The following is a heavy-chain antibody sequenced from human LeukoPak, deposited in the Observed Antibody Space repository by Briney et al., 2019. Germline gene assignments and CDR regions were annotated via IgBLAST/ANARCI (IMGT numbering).Heavy chain of an antibody. V-gene: IGHV3-43*01. Sequence: PGGSLRLSCAASGFTFDVYTMHWVRQAPGKGLERVSLISWDDGSTYYADPAKGRFTISRDNSKNSLYLQMNSLVTEDPALYYCGTRVGSSSSSAYHYYMDVWGKGTTVTVSS. CDR3: GTRVGSSSSSAYHYYMDV. D-gene: IGHD6-6*01. J-gene: IGHJ6*03. CDR2: ISWDDGST. CDR1: GFTFDVYT.